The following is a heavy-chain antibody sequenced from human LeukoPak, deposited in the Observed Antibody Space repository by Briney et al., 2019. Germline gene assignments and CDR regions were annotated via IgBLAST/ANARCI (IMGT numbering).Heavy chain of an antibody. CDR3: ARGKGSYDYVWGSYHPDYYYYGMDV. Sequence: ASVKVSCKASGYTFTSYDINWVRQATGQGLEWMGWMNPNSGNTGYAQKFQGRVTMTRNTSISTAYMELSSLRSEDTAVYYCARGKGSYDYVWGSYHPDYYYYGMDVWGQGTTVTVSS. D-gene: IGHD3-16*02. V-gene: IGHV1-8*01. CDR2: MNPNSGNT. CDR1: GYTFTSYD. J-gene: IGHJ6*02.